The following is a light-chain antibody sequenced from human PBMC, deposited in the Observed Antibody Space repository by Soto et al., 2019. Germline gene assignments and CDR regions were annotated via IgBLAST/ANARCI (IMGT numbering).Light chain of an antibody. Sequence: EIVLTQSPATLSLSPGERATLSCRASQTVGSFLAWFRQTPGQAPRLLIYDTSIRATGIPARFSGSGSGTDVTLTVSSLEAEDFAVYYCQQRSDWPPTFGQGTKVEIK. CDR3: QQRSDWPPT. V-gene: IGKV3-11*01. CDR1: QTVGSF. CDR2: DTS. J-gene: IGKJ1*01.